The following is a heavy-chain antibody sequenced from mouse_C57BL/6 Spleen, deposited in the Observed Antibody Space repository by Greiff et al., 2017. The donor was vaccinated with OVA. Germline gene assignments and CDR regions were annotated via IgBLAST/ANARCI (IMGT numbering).Heavy chain of an antibody. CDR2: IHPNSGST. CDR1: GYTFTSYW. V-gene: IGHV1-64*01. J-gene: IGHJ2*01. D-gene: IGHD1-1*01. Sequence: QVQLQQPGAELVKPGASVKLSCKASGYTFTSYWMHWVKQRPGQGLEWIGMIHPNSGSTNYNEKFKSKATLTVDKSSSTAYMQLSSLTSEDSAVYYCARDHNYYGSSYDDWGQGTTLTVSS. CDR3: ARDHNYYGSSYDD.